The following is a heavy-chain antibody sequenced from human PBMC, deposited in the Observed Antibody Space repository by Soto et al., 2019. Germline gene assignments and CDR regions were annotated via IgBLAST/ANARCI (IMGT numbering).Heavy chain of an antibody. J-gene: IGHJ4*02. CDR3: AREIVGAFIDY. V-gene: IGHV4-34*01. CDR1: GGSFSGYY. Sequence: SETLSLTCAVYGGSFSGYYWSWIRQPPGKGLEWIGEINHSGSTNYNPSLKSRVTISVDTSKNQFSLKLSSVTAADTAVYYCAREIVGAFIDYWGQGTLVTVPQ. D-gene: IGHD1-26*01. CDR2: INHSGST.